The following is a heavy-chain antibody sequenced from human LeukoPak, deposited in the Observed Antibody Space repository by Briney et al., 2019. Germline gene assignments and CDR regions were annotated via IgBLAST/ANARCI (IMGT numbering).Heavy chain of an antibody. D-gene: IGHD3-10*01. CDR3: ARTRYYYNSRSYGAPYYFDY. Sequence: SETLSLTCAVSGGSISSNSYYWGWIRQPPGKGLEWIGSIYYSGSTYYNPSLKSRVTISVDTSKNQFSLRLSSVTAADTAVYYCARTRYYYNSRSYGAPYYFDYWGQGTLVTVSS. V-gene: IGHV4-39*01. J-gene: IGHJ4*02. CDR1: GGSISSNSYY. CDR2: IYYSGST.